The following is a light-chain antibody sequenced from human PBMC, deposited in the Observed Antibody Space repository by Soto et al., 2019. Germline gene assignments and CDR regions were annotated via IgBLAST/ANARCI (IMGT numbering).Light chain of an antibody. CDR3: QSYDRSLGGWV. CDR2: GNI. V-gene: IGLV1-40*01. J-gene: IGLJ1*01. CDR1: SSNIGAGYD. Sequence: QAVVTQPPSVSGAPGQRVTISCTGSSSNIGAGYDVHWYQQLPGTAPKLLIYGNINRPSGVPDRFSGSKSGTSASLAITGLQAEDEADYYCQSYDRSLGGWVFGTGTKLTVL.